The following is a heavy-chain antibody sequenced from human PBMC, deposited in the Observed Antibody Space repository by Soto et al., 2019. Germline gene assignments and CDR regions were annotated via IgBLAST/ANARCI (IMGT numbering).Heavy chain of an antibody. J-gene: IGHJ5*02. V-gene: IGHV1-69*01. CDR2: IIPLFETP. CDR3: AIDGREYQLTVWFDP. Sequence: QVQLVQSGAEVKKPGSSVKVSCKASGGTFRNYAISWVRQAPGQGLEWMGGIIPLFETPNYAQKFQGRVTISADAVTDTTYMELSSLRSEDTAVYYCAIDGREYQLTVWFDPWGQGTLVTVSS. D-gene: IGHD6-6*01. CDR1: GGTFRNYA.